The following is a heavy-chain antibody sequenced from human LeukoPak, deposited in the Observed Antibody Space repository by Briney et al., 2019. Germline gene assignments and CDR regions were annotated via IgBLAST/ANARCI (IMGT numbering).Heavy chain of an antibody. J-gene: IGHJ4*02. CDR1: GGTFSSYA. D-gene: IGHD6-19*01. V-gene: IGHV1-69*01. Sequence: VRVSCKASGGTFSSYAISGVRQAPGQGLEWMGGIIPIFGTGNYAQKFQGRVTITADESTSTAYMELSSLRSEDTAVYYCARFSGYSSGWYGWGQGTLVTVSS. CDR2: IIPIFGTG. CDR3: ARFSGYSSGWYG.